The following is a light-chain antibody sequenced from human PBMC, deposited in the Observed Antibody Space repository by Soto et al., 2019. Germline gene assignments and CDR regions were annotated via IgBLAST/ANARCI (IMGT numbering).Light chain of an antibody. CDR2: DVT. V-gene: IGLV2-11*01. CDR3: CSSAGTYTSV. J-gene: IGLJ3*02. CDR1: SSDVGGYNY. Sequence: QSVLTQPRSVSGSPGQSVTISCTGTSSDVGGYNYVSWYRQHPGKAPKLMIYDVTKWPSGVPDRFSGSKSGNTASLTISGLQAEDEADYYCCSSAGTYTSVFGGGTQLTVL.